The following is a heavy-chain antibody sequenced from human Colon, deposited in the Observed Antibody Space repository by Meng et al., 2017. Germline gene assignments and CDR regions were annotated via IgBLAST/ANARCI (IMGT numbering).Heavy chain of an antibody. CDR1: GYSFTSYG. Sequence: QVHLVQSGAELKKPGASVKVSCQASGYSFTSYGMHWLRQAPGQRPEWMGWIYTADGNRRYSQRFQDILTITSDTFARTAYMELSSLRSEDTAVYFCARDERGGPYYFDYWGQGTLVTVSS. V-gene: IGHV1-3*04. CDR3: ARDERGGPYYFDY. J-gene: IGHJ4*02. CDR2: IYTADGNR.